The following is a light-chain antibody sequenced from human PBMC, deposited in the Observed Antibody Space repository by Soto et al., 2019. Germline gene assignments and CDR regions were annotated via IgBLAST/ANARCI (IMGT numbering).Light chain of an antibody. CDR1: QGIKNY. CDR2: AAS. Sequence: DIQVTQHPSSLSASVGDRVTITCRASQGIKNYLAWYQQKPGETPKLLIYAASTLESGIPPRFSGSGSGTDFTLTINNLQPEDVATYYCQQYYSFPWTFGQGTKVEIK. CDR3: QQYYSFPWT. J-gene: IGKJ1*01. V-gene: IGKV1-27*01.